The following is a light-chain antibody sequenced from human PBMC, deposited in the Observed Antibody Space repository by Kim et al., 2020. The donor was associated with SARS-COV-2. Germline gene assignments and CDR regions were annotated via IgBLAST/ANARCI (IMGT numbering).Light chain of an antibody. V-gene: IGLV3-1*01. CDR1: KLGNKY. CDR3: QAWDSSTGV. Sequence: GSPGQTASITCSGDKLGNKYAYCYQKKPGQSPVLVIYQDSKRPSGIPERFSGSNSGNTATLTISGTQAMDEADYYCQAWDSSTGVFGTGTKVTVL. CDR2: QDS. J-gene: IGLJ1*01.